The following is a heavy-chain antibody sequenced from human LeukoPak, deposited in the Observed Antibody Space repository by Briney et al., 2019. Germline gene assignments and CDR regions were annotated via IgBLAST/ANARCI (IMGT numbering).Heavy chain of an antibody. CDR3: ARAIYGSGSHLDY. V-gene: IGHV3-7*05. J-gene: IGHJ4*02. CDR2: IKQDGSEK. D-gene: IGHD3-10*01. CDR1: GFTFSTYC. Sequence: GGSLRLSCAASGFTFSTYCITWVRQAPGKGLEWVANIKQDGSEKYYVDSVRGRFTTSRDNAKNSLYLQMNSLRAEDTAVYYCARAIYGSGSHLDYWGQGTLVTVSS.